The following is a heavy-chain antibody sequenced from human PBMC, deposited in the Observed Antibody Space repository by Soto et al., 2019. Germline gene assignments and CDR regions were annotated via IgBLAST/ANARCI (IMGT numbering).Heavy chain of an antibody. V-gene: IGHV3-74*03. D-gene: IGHD2-15*01. CDR1: GLTFRSYW. CDR3: VTDMLLLPLDS. CDR2: INTDGSVA. J-gene: IGHJ4*02. Sequence: EVQLVESGGGLVQPGESLRLSCAASGLTFRSYWMHWVRQAPGKGLVWVSRINTDGSVAMYVDSVKGRFTISRDNPKNTLYLHMHSLRAEDPAVYSCVTDMLLLPLDSWGQGTLVTVSS.